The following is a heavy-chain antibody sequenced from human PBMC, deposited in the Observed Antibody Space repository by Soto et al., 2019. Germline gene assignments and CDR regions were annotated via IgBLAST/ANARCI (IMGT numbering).Heavy chain of an antibody. D-gene: IGHD6-13*01. J-gene: IGHJ4*02. CDR1: GFTFGSYA. CDR3: VKDRKGGQQLVSDYFDY. Sequence: GGSLRLSCSASGFTFGSYAMHWVRQAPGKGLEYVSAISSNGGSTYYADSVKGRFTISRDNSKNTLYLQMSSLRAEDTAVYYCVKDRKGGQQLVSDYFDYWGQGTLVTVFS. CDR2: ISSNGGST. V-gene: IGHV3-64D*08.